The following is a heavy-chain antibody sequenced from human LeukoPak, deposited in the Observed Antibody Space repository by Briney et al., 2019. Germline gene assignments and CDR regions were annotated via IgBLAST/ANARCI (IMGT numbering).Heavy chain of an antibody. Sequence: PSETLSLTCTVSGGSISSYYWSWLRQPAGKGLEWIGRIYTSGSTNYNPSLRSRVTMSVDTSKNQFSLKLSSVTAADTAVYYCARDPIVGATLGLFDPWGQGTLVTVSS. CDR2: IYTSGST. J-gene: IGHJ5*02. CDR1: GGSISSYY. CDR3: ARDPIVGATLGLFDP. D-gene: IGHD1-26*01. V-gene: IGHV4-4*07.